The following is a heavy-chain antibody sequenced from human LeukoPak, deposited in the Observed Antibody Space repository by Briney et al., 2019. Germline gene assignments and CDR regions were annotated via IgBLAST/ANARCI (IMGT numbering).Heavy chain of an antibody. J-gene: IGHJ4*02. V-gene: IGHV3-30*04. Sequence: PGRSLTLSCAASGFTFSSYAMHWVRQAPGKGLEGVALISYDGHNKYYADSVKGRFTISRDNSKNTLYQQMNSLRAEDTAVYYCAREVSSGYQIGYWGQGTLVTVSS. CDR2: ISYDGHNK. CDR1: GFTFSSYA. CDR3: AREVSSGYQIGY. D-gene: IGHD3-22*01.